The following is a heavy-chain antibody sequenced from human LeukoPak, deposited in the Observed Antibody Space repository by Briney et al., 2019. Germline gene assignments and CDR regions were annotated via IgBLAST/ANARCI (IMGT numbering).Heavy chain of an antibody. V-gene: IGHV4-61*02. J-gene: IGHJ4*02. CDR2: IYTSGST. Sequence: PSETLSLTCTVSGGSISSGSYYWSWIRQPAGKGLEWIGRIYTSGSTNYNPSLKSRVTISVDTSKNQFSLKLSSVTAADTAVYYCARRKYYYDSSGYPVGYYFDYWGQGTLVTVSS. D-gene: IGHD3-22*01. CDR3: ARRKYYYDSSGYPVGYYFDY. CDR1: GGSISSGSYY.